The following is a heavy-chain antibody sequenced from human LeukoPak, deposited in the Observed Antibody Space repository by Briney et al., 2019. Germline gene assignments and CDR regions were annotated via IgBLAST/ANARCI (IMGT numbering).Heavy chain of an antibody. D-gene: IGHD5-12*01. CDR1: GFTFSRYW. Sequence: GGSLRLSCAASGFTFSRYWMHWVRQAPGKGLVWVSRINSDGSSTSYADSVKGRFTISRDNAKNSVFLQMNSLRAEDTAVYYCVRDGGVSGYDLLDYWGQGTLVTVSS. CDR2: INSDGSST. V-gene: IGHV3-74*01. J-gene: IGHJ4*02. CDR3: VRDGGVSGYDLLDY.